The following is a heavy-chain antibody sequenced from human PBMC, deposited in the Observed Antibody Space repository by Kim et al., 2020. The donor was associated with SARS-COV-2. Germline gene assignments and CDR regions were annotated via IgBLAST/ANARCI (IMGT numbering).Heavy chain of an antibody. Sequence: SETLSLTCAVYGGSFSGYYWSWIRQPPGKGLEWIGEINHSRSTNYNPSLKSRVTISVDTSKNQFSLKLSSVTAADTAVYYCARVRVVAATPDVYYYYGMDVWGQGTTVTVSS. D-gene: IGHD2-15*01. CDR1: GGSFSGYY. V-gene: IGHV4-34*01. CDR2: INHSRST. J-gene: IGHJ6*02. CDR3: ARVRVVAATPDVYYYYGMDV.